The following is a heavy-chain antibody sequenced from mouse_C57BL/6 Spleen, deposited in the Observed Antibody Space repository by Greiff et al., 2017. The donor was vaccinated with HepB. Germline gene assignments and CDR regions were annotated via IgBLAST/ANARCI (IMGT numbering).Heavy chain of an antibody. D-gene: IGHD2-10*01. CDR3: ASPPYYGNYEFAY. CDR1: GYTFTSYG. Sequence: VQLQESGAELARPGASVKLSCKASGYTFTSYGISWVKQRTGQGLEWIGEIYPRSGNTYYNEKFKGKATLTADKSSSTAYMELRSLTSEDSAVYFCASPPYYGNYEFAYWGQGTLVTVSA. V-gene: IGHV1-81*01. J-gene: IGHJ3*01. CDR2: IYPRSGNT.